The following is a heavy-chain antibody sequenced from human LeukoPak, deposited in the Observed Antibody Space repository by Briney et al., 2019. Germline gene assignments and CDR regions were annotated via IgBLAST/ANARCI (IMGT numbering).Heavy chain of an antibody. J-gene: IGHJ4*02. CDR2: IYYSGST. Sequence: SETLSLTCTVSGGSISSGGYYWSWIRQHPGKGLEWIGYIYYSGSTYYNPSLKSRVTISVDTSKNQFSLKLSSVTAADTAVYYCARGQAWDSSGYYPEYSDYWGQGTLVTVSS. V-gene: IGHV4-31*03. CDR1: GGSISSGGYY. D-gene: IGHD3-22*01. CDR3: ARGQAWDSSGYYPEYSDY.